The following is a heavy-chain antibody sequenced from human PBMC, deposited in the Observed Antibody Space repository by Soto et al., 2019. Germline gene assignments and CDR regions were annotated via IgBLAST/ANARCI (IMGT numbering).Heavy chain of an antibody. CDR1: GYTFTGYY. CDR2: INPNSGGT. Sequence: ASVKVSCKASGYTFTGYYMHWVRHAPGQGLEWMGWINPNSGGTNYAQKFQGWVTMTRDTSISTAYMELSRLRSDDTAVYYCASAYGSGSWDYYYMDVWGKGTTVTVSS. CDR3: ASAYGSGSWDYYYMDV. J-gene: IGHJ6*03. D-gene: IGHD3-10*01. V-gene: IGHV1-2*04.